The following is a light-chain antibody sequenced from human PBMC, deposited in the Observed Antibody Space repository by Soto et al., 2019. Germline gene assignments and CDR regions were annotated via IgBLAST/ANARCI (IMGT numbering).Light chain of an antibody. CDR2: DTS. CDR3: QQYNNWSAIT. CDR1: QSVRSK. J-gene: IGKJ5*01. V-gene: IGKV3-15*01. Sequence: EIVLTQSPATLSVSPGERVTLSCRASQSVRSKLAWYQQRPGQAPRVLIYDTSTRATGLPARFSGSGSGTEFTLTISSLKSEDSAVYYCQQYNNWSAITFGQGTRLEIK.